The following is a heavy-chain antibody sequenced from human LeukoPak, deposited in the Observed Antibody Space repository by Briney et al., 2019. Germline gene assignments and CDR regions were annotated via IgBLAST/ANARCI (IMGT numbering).Heavy chain of an antibody. J-gene: IGHJ4*02. CDR1: GYTFTSYY. CDR2: INPSGGST. Sequence: ASVKVSWKASGYTFTSYYMHWVRQAPGQGLEWMGIINPSGGSTSYAQKFQGRVTMTRDTSTSTVYMELSSLRSEDTAVYYCARVPPGYYFDYWGQGTLVTVSS. CDR3: ARVPPGYYFDY. V-gene: IGHV1-46*01.